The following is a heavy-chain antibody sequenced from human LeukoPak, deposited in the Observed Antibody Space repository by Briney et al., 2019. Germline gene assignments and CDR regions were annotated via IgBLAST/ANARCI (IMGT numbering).Heavy chain of an antibody. J-gene: IGHJ4*02. CDR1: GGSISPYY. D-gene: IGHD3-10*02. V-gene: IGHV4-59*01. CDR2: IYYSGNT. Sequence: SETLSLTCTVSGGSISPYYWSWIRQPPGKGLGWLGYIYYSGNTEYKPSLKSRVAMSVDTSKNQFSLRLSSVTAEDTAVYYCARSTGSTMFIDYWGQGTLVTVSS. CDR3: ARSTGSTMFIDY.